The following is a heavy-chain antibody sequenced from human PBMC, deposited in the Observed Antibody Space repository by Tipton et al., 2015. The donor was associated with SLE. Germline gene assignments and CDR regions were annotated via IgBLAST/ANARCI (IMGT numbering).Heavy chain of an antibody. Sequence: TLSLTCTVSGGSISSGSYYWSWIRQPAGKGLEWIGHIYVTGITNYNPSLKSRVTISVDTSKNQFSLKLSSVTAADTAVYYCARDKNGDYYDYWGQGTLVTVSS. CDR3: ARDKNGDYYDY. CDR1: GGSISSGSYY. V-gene: IGHV4-61*09. J-gene: IGHJ4*02. CDR2: IYVTGIT. D-gene: IGHD4-17*01.